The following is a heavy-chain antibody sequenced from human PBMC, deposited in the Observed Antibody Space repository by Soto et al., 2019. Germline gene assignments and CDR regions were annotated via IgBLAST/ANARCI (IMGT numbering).Heavy chain of an antibody. CDR2: INPNGGTA. J-gene: IGHJ4*02. CDR1: GYTFTTYY. V-gene: IGHV1-46*01. CDR3: ARDLGAVVIAGTQGAFDY. Sequence: WASVKVSCKASGYTFTTYYMHWVRQAPGQGLEWMGIINPNGGTASYAQKFQGRVTMTRDTSTRTVYMQLSSLRSEDTAVYYCARDLGAVVIAGTQGAFDYWGQGTLVTVSS. D-gene: IGHD2-15*01.